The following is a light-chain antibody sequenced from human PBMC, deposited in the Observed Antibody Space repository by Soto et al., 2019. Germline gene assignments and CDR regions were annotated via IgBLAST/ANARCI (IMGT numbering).Light chain of an antibody. Sequence: IQITHSPSSVSASVGDRVTMTCRSSQGISSWLVWYQQKPGKAPKLMIYAASSLQSGVPSRFSGSGSGKDLTLTISGMQPEDIETHYCKKDNSLTWKFGQGTKVDIK. V-gene: IGKV1-12*01. CDR1: QGISSW. J-gene: IGKJ1*01. CDR3: KKDNSLTWK. CDR2: AAS.